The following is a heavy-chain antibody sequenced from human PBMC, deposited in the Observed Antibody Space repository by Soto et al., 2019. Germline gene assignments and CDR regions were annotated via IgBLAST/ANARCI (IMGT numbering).Heavy chain of an antibody. J-gene: IGHJ6*02. D-gene: IGHD6-6*01. CDR3: ARDNYWKSIAARLTFYYYYGMDV. V-gene: IGHV3-23*01. Sequence: GGSLRLSCAASGFTFSSYAMSWVRQAPGKGLEWVSAISGSGGSTYYADSVKGRFTISRDNSKNTLYLQMNSLRAEDTAVYYCARDNYWKSIAARLTFYYYYGMDVWGQGTTVTVSS. CDR2: ISGSGGST. CDR1: GFTFSSYA.